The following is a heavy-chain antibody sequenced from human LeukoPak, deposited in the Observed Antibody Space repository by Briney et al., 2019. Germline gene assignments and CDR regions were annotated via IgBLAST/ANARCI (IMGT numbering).Heavy chain of an antibody. CDR2: IYHSGST. D-gene: IGHD1-7*01. J-gene: IGHJ4*02. CDR3: AKDAELELPLPFDY. Sequence: SETLSLTCTVSGDSISSSSSYWGWIRQPPGKGLEWIGSIYHSGSTYYNPSLKSRVTISVDTSKNQFSLKLSSVTAADTAVYYCAKDAELELPLPFDYWGQGTLVTVSS. CDR1: GDSISSSSSY. V-gene: IGHV4-39*07.